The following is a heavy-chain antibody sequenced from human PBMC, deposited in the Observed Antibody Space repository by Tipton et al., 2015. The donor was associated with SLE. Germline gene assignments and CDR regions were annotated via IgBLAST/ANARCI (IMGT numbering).Heavy chain of an antibody. J-gene: IGHJ3*02. Sequence: GLVKPSETLSLTCAVYGGSFSGYYWSWIRQPPGKGLEWIGEINHSGSTNYNPSLKRRVTISVDTSKNQFSLHLTSVTAADTAVYYCARDPNDHIVVNAFDIWGQGTMVSVSS. CDR3: ARDPNDHIVVNAFDI. V-gene: IGHV4-34*01. D-gene: IGHD2-21*01. CDR1: GGSFSGYY. CDR2: INHSGST.